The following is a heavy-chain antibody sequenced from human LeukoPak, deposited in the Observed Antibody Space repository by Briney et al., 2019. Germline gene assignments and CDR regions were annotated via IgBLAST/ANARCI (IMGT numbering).Heavy chain of an antibody. CDR1: RGSTSTYY. Sequence: PSETLSLTCTVSRGSTSTYYWSWIRQPAGKGLEWIGRIYPSGNTNFNPSLMSRVTMSIDTSKNQFSLKLSSVTAADTAIYYFARNLQPPNLNWYFDYWGQGNLVTVSS. J-gene: IGHJ4*02. CDR2: IYPSGNT. D-gene: IGHD1-1*01. V-gene: IGHV4-4*07. CDR3: ARNLQPPNLNWYFDY.